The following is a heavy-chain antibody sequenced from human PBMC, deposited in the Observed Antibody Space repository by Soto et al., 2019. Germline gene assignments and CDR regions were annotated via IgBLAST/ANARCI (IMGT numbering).Heavy chain of an antibody. CDR3: ASTGELLPFDY. Sequence: LSLTCAVYGGPFSGYYWSWIRQPPGMGLEWIGEINHSGSTNYNPSLKSRVTISVDTSKNQFSLKLSSVTAADTAVYYCASTGELLPFDYWGQGTLVTVSS. CDR2: INHSGST. D-gene: IGHD1-26*01. V-gene: IGHV4-34*01. J-gene: IGHJ4*02. CDR1: GGPFSGYY.